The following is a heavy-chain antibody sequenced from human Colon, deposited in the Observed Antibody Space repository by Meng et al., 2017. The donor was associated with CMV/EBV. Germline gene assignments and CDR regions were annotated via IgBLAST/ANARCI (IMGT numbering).Heavy chain of an antibody. Sequence: GTCKASGYTFTSYGVTWVRQASGQGLEWLGGISTYNGNTHYAQKFEGRVTMTTDTARSTVYMDLRSLTSDDTAVYYCARGEGYYDRWGQGTLVTVSS. D-gene: IGHD5-24*01. CDR3: ARGEGYYDR. J-gene: IGHJ5*02. CDR1: GYTFTSYG. V-gene: IGHV1-18*01. CDR2: ISTYNGNT.